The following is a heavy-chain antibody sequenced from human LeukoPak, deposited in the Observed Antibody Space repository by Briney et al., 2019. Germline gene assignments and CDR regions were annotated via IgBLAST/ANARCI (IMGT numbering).Heavy chain of an antibody. CDR2: IYYSGST. D-gene: IGHD3-22*01. J-gene: IGHJ3*02. V-gene: IGHV4-61*01. CDR1: GVSISSSSYY. CDR3: ARSVTYYYDSSGYPSGPIGGNDAFDI. Sequence: SETLSLTCTVSGVSISSSSYYWTWIRQPPGKGLEWIGYIYYSGSTNYNPSFKSRVTISVDTSKNQFSLKLSSVTAADTAVYYCARSVTYYYDSSGYPSGPIGGNDAFDIWGQGTMVTVSS.